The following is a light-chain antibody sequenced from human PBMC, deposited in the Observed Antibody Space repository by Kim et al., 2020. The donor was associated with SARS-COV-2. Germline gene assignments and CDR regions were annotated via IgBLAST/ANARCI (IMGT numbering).Light chain of an antibody. CDR1: QSVSVNY. CDR2: GAS. CDR3: QQYGLSPYT. V-gene: IGKV3-20*01. Sequence: LSPGERATLSCRASQSVSVNYLAWYQQKIGQAPRLLIYGASSRATGIPDRFSGSGSGTDFALTISRLEPEDFAVYYCQQYGLSPYTFGQGTKLEI. J-gene: IGKJ2*01.